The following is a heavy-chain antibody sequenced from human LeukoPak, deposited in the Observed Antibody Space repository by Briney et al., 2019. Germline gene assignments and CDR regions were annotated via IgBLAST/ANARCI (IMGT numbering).Heavy chain of an antibody. V-gene: IGHV1-2*06. CDR3: ARVVGDCSSTSCYGVYAFHI. D-gene: IGHD2-2*01. Sequence: ASVKVSCKASGYTFTGYYMHWVRQAPGQGLEWMGRINSNSGDTNYAQKFQGRVTMTRDTSISTAYMELSRLRSDDTAVYYCARVVGDCSSTSCYGVYAFHIWGQGTMVTVSS. CDR1: GYTFTGYY. J-gene: IGHJ3*02. CDR2: INSNSGDT.